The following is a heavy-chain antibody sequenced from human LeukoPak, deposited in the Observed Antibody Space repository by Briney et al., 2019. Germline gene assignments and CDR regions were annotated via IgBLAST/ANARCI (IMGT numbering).Heavy chain of an antibody. Sequence: ASVKVSFKASGGTFSSYAISWVRQAPGQGLEWMGGIIPIFGTANYAQKFQGRVTITADKSKSTAYMELSSLRAEDTAVYYCARDLKGTVTTINFLEVLWRSNSVSGDYYYMDVWGKGTTVTVSS. D-gene: IGHD4-17*01. CDR2: IIPIFGTA. CDR1: GGTFSSYA. CDR3: ARDLKGTVTTINFLEVLWRSNSVSGDYYYMDV. J-gene: IGHJ6*03. V-gene: IGHV1-69*06.